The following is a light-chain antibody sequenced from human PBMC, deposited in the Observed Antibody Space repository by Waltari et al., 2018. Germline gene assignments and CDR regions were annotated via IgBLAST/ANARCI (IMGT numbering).Light chain of an antibody. CDR3: QQYNDYSSWT. Sequence: DIQMTQSPSTLSASVGDRVTMTCRASQSVSKWVAWYQQRQGKAPKVLIYDASFLERGVPSRFSGSGSGTESPLTISYLKPDDFATYYCQQYNDYSSWTFGQGTRV. CDR1: QSVSKW. J-gene: IGKJ1*01. CDR2: DAS. V-gene: IGKV1-5*01.